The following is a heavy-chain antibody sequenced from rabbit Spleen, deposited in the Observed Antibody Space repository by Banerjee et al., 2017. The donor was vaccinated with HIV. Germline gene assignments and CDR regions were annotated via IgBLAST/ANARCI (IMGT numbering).Heavy chain of an antibody. CDR1: GFSFSGSYY. J-gene: IGHJ4*01. CDR3: VRDQAGDADYGPYYLNL. V-gene: IGHV1S40*01. D-gene: IGHD2-1*01. Sequence: QSLEESGGDLVKPGASLTLTCTASGFSFSGSYYMCWVRQAPGKGLEWIACIYSSSGSTYYANWVNGRFTISSHNAQNTLYLQLSSLTAADTATYFCVRDQAGDADYGPYYLNLWGPGTLVTVS. CDR2: IYSSSGST.